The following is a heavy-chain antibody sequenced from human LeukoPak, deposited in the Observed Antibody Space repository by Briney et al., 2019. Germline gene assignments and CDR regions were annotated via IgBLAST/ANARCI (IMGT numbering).Heavy chain of an antibody. CDR3: ATGSSGY. J-gene: IGHJ4*02. V-gene: IGHV3-15*01. Sequence: GGSLRLSCAATGFTFSSYEMNWVRQAPGKGLEWVGRIKSETDGGTTDYAAPVKGRFTISRDDSKNALHLQMNSLKTEDTAVYYCATGSSGYWGQGTLVTVSS. CDR2: IKSETDGGTT. CDR1: GFTFSSYE. D-gene: IGHD3-10*01.